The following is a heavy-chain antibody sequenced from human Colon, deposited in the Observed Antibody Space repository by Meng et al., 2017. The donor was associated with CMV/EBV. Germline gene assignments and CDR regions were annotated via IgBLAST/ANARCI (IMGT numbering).Heavy chain of an antibody. CDR3: ARDGGLGGDEFLDQ. J-gene: IGHJ4*02. CDR2: IGSSGGGA. D-gene: IGHD5-12*01. V-gene: IGHV3-23*01. CDR1: GFPFGSYA. Sequence: GESLKISCLASGFPFGSYAMNWVRHTPGKGLEWLSVIGSSGGGAYYADSVKGRFTITRDNTKNTLYLQITSLRVEDTAIYYCARDGGLGGDEFLDQWGQGALVTVSS.